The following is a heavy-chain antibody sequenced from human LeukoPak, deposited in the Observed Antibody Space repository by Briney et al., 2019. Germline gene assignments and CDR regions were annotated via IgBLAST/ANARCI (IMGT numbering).Heavy chain of an antibody. CDR1: EFTFSNYA. J-gene: IGHJ4*02. CDR3: ARDMYDNGWSSFDY. V-gene: IGHV3-30-3*01. CDR2: ISFDGTNK. Sequence: GGSLRLSCAASEFTFSNYAMHWVRQAPGKGLEWVAVISFDGTNKYYANSVQGRFTISRDNSKNTLYLQMNSLRAEDTALYYCARDMYDNGWSSFDYWGQGTLVTVSS. D-gene: IGHD3-10*01.